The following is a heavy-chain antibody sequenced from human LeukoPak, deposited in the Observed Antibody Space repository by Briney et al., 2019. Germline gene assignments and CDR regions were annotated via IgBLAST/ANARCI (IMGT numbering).Heavy chain of an antibody. Sequence: SETLSLTCAVYGGSFRGYYWSWIRQPPGKGLEWIGEINHSGSTNYNPSLKSRVTISVDTSKNQFSLKMSSVTAADTSVYYCARDPSELRRGVAFDIWRQRTMVTVSS. V-gene: IGHV4-34*01. CDR3: ARDPSELRRGVAFDI. J-gene: IGHJ3*02. CDR2: INHSGST. D-gene: IGHD1-26*01. CDR1: GGSFRGYY.